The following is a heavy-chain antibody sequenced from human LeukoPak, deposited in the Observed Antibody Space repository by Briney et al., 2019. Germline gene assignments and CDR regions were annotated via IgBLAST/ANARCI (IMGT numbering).Heavy chain of an antibody. CDR3: AKSDSSGYPDY. J-gene: IGHJ4*02. CDR2: ISYDGSNK. Sequence: GGSLRLSCAASGFTFSSYGMHRVRQAPGKGLEWVAVISYDGSNKYYADSVKGRFTISRDNSKNTLYLQMNSLRAEDTAVYYCAKSDSSGYPDYWGQGTLVTVSS. CDR1: GFTFSSYG. V-gene: IGHV3-30*18. D-gene: IGHD3-22*01.